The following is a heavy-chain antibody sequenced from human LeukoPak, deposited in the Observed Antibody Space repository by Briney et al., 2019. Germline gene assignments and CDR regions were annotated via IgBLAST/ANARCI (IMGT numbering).Heavy chain of an antibody. Sequence: ASVKVSCKASGYTFTSYGISWVRQAPGQGREWMGWVSAYNGNTNYAQKLQGRVTMTTDTSTSTAYMELRSLRSDDTAVYYCAALYCRGDCYPQGGDHWFDPWSQGTLVTVSS. J-gene: IGHJ5*02. CDR2: VSAYNGNT. CDR1: GYTFTSYG. CDR3: AALYCRGDCYPQGGDHWFDP. D-gene: IGHD2-21*01. V-gene: IGHV1-18*01.